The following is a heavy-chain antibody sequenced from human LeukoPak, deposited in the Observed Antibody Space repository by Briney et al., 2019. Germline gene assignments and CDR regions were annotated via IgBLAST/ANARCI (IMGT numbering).Heavy chain of an antibody. V-gene: IGHV4-39*07. CDR2: IYYSGST. J-gene: IGHJ4*02. D-gene: IGHD6-19*01. Sequence: PSETLSLTCTVSGGSISSSSYYWGWIRQPPGKGLEWIGSIYYSGSTYYNPSLKSRVTISVDTSKNQFSLKLSSVTAADTAVYYCARFKGNREGTNYGIAVAGNFDYWSQGTLVTVSS. CDR3: ARFKGNREGTNYGIAVAGNFDY. CDR1: GGSISSSSYY.